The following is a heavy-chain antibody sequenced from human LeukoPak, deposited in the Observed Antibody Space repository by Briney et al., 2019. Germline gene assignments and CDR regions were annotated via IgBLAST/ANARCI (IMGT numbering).Heavy chain of an antibody. CDR2: ISYDGSNK. D-gene: IGHD2-15*01. V-gene: IGHV3-30-3*01. Sequence: GGSLRLSCAASGFTFSSYAMHWVRQAPGKGLGWVAVISYDGSNKYYADSVKGRFTISRDNSKNTLYLQMNSLRAEDTAVYYCARDKSWVVVAAFFDYWGQGTLVTVSS. J-gene: IGHJ4*02. CDR3: ARDKSWVVVAAFFDY. CDR1: GFTFSSYA.